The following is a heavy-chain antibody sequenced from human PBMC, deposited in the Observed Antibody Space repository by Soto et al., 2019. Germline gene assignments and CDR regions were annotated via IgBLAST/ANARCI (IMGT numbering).Heavy chain of an antibody. CDR3: ARDSTTVVTRDAFDI. V-gene: IGHV3-30-3*01. Sequence: ESGGGVVQPGRSLRLSCAASGFTFSSYAIHWVRQAPGKGLEGVAVISYDGSNKYYADSVKGRFTISRDNSKNTLYLQMNSLRAEDTAVYYCARDSTTVVTRDAFDIWGQGPMVTVSS. CDR1: GFTFSSYA. D-gene: IGHD4-17*01. J-gene: IGHJ3*02. CDR2: ISYDGSNK.